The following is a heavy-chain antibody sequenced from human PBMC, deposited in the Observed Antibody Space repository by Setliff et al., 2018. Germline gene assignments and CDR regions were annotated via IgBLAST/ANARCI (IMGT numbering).Heavy chain of an antibody. CDR1: GYSISSGYY. Sequence: SETLSLTCAVSGYSISSGYYWGWIRQPPGKGLEWIGRIHYGGTTYYNASLKSRVTISVDTSKNQFSLSLTSVTAADTAVYYCARMTGFQYIDVWGKGTTVTVSS. V-gene: IGHV4-38-2*01. CDR3: ARMTGFQYIDV. J-gene: IGHJ6*03. CDR2: IHYGGTT. D-gene: IGHD3-3*01.